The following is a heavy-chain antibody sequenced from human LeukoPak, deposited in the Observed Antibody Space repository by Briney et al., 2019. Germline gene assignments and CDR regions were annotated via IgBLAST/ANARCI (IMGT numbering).Heavy chain of an antibody. CDR3: ARVTRRGDMFDP. Sequence: ASVKVSCKASGYTFTGYYMHWVRQAPGQGLEWMGWINPNSGGTNYAQKFQGRVTMTRDTSISTAYMELSRLRSDDTAVYYCARVTRRGDMFDPWAQGTLVTVSS. D-gene: IGHD2-21*01. J-gene: IGHJ5*02. CDR1: GYTFTGYY. V-gene: IGHV1-2*02. CDR2: INPNSGGT.